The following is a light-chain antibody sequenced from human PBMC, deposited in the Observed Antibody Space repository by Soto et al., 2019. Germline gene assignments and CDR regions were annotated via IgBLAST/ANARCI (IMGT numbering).Light chain of an antibody. J-gene: IGKJ1*01. CDR1: QSVSSN. Sequence: EIVMTQSPATLSVSPGERATLSCRASQSVSSNLAWYQQKPGQAPRLLIYGASSRATGIPDRFSGSGSGTDFTLTISRLETEDSAVYYCQQHGSSPRTFGQGTKVDIK. CDR3: QQHGSSPRT. V-gene: IGKV3-20*01. CDR2: GAS.